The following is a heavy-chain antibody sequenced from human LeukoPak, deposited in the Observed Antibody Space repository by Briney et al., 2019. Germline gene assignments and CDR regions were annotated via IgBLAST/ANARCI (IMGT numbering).Heavy chain of an antibody. CDR1: GFTFSSYG. CDR3: AKDLRWFGELLRLGFDY. Sequence: GGSLRLSCAASGFTFSSYGMHWVRQAPGKGLEWVAFIRYDGSNKYYADSVKGRFTISRDNSKNTLYLQMNSLRAEDTAVYYCAKDLRWFGELLRLGFDYWGQGTLVTVSS. D-gene: IGHD3-10*01. CDR2: IRYDGSNK. V-gene: IGHV3-30*02. J-gene: IGHJ4*02.